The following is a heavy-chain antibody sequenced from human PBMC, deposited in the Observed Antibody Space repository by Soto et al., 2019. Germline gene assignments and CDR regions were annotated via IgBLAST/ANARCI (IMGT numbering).Heavy chain of an antibody. D-gene: IGHD2-2*01. CDR3: ARRVPAAGYGMDV. CDR2: IYPGDSDT. V-gene: IGHV5-51*01. CDR1: GYSFSDYW. J-gene: IGHJ6*02. Sequence: GESLKISCKGSGYSFSDYWIGWVRQIPGKGLEWMGIIYPGDSDTRYSPSFQGQVTISADKSISTAYLQWSSLRASDTAMYYCARRVPAAGYGMDVWGQGTTVTVSS.